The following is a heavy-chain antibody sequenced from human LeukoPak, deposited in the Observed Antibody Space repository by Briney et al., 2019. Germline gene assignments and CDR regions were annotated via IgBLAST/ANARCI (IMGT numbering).Heavy chain of an antibody. Sequence: GESRKISCKCSGYSFTSYWIGWVRQMPGKGLEWMGIIYPVDSDTRYSPPFQGQVTISADKSISTAYLQWSSLKASDTAMYYCARPGGDGYNYADYWGQGTLVTVST. CDR2: IYPVDSDT. V-gene: IGHV5-51*01. CDR3: ARPGGDGYNYADY. CDR1: GYSFTSYW. J-gene: IGHJ4*02. D-gene: IGHD5-24*01.